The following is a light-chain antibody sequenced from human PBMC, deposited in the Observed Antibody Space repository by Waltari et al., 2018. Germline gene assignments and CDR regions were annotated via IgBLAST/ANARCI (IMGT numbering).Light chain of an antibody. CDR3: QHYYSTPLA. CDR1: QRVLARSNNKNY. Sequence: DIVMTQSPDSLAASLGDSATITSRPSQRVLARSNNKNYLAWYQRKQGQPPKLLMYWASTRESGVPDRFSGSGSGTDFTLTISSLQAEDVAVYYCQHYYSTPLAFGGGTKVEIK. V-gene: IGKV4-1*01. CDR2: WAS. J-gene: IGKJ4*01.